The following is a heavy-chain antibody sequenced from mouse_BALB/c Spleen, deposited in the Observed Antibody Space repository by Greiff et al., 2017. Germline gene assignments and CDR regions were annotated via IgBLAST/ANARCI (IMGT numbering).Heavy chain of an antibody. D-gene: IGHD1-1*01. V-gene: IGHV14-4*02. Sequence: EVKLQESGAELVRSGASVKLSCTASGFNIKDYYMHWVKQRPEQGLEWIGWIDPENGDTEYAPKFQGKATMTADTSSNTAYLQLSSLTSEDTAVYYCSTITTVDYWGQGTTLTVSS. CDR3: STITTVDY. CDR2: IDPENGDT. CDR1: GFNIKDYY. J-gene: IGHJ2*01.